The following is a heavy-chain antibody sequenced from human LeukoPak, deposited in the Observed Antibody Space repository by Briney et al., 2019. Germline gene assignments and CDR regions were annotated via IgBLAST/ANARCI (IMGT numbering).Heavy chain of an antibody. CDR2: INPSGGST. J-gene: IGHJ4*02. CDR1: GYTFTGYY. V-gene: IGHV1-46*01. CDR3: AIPTRYYDSSGYFDY. D-gene: IGHD3-22*01. Sequence: ASVKVSCKASGYTFTGYYMHWVRQAPGQGLEWMGIINPSGGSTSYAQKFQGRVTMTRDTSTSTVYMELSSLRSEDTAVYYCAIPTRYYDSSGYFDYWGQGTLVTVSS.